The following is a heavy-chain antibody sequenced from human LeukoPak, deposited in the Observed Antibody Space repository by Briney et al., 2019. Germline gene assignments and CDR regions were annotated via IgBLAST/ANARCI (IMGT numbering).Heavy chain of an antibody. J-gene: IGHJ4*02. CDR3: ARRHDYGDYVCDY. D-gene: IGHD4-17*01. CDR1: GGSFSGYY. V-gene: IGHV4-34*01. Sequence: SETLSLTCAVYGGSFSGYYWSWIRQPPGKGLEWIGEINHSGSTNYNPSLKSRVTISVDTSKNQFSLKLGSVTAADTAVYYCARRHDYGDYVCDYWGQGTLVTVSS. CDR2: INHSGST.